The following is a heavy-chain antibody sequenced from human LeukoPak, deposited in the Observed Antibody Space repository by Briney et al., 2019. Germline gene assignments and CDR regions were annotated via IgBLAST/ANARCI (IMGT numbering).Heavy chain of an antibody. CDR2: ISSSSSTI. V-gene: IGHV3-48*01. J-gene: IGHJ3*02. CDR3: ARDQVVKDVGAFDI. D-gene: IGHD4-23*01. CDR1: GFTFSSYS. Sequence: PGGSLRLSCAASGFTFSSYSMNWVRQAPGKGLEWVSYISSSSSTIYYADSVKGRFTISRDNAKNSLYLQMNSLRAEDTAVYYCARDQVVKDVGAFDIWGQRTMVTVSS.